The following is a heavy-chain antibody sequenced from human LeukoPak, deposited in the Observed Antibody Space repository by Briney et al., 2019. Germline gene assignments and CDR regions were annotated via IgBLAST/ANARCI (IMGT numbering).Heavy chain of an antibody. CDR1: GFTFSGYW. D-gene: IGHD1-26*01. V-gene: IGHV3-7*01. CDR2: IKQDGSEI. CDR3: ARDKIVGPTTLDY. J-gene: IGHJ4*02. Sequence: GGPLRLSCAASGFTFSGYWMSWVRQTPEKGLEWVATIKQDGSEIYYVDSVKGRFTISRDNAGNSLYLQMNSLRADDTAVYYCARDKIVGPTTLDYWSQGTLVTVSS.